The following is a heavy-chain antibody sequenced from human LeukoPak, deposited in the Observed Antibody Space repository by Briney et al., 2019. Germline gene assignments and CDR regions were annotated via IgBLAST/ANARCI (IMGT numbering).Heavy chain of an antibody. CDR3: ARHYCGGDCYSFNFDY. J-gene: IGHJ4*02. D-gene: IGHD2-21*01. Sequence: ASVKVSCKASGGTFSSYAISWVRQAPGQGLEWMGGIIPIFGTANYAQKFQGRVTITADESTSTAYMKLSSLRSEDTAVYYCARHYCGGDCYSFNFDYWGQGTLVTVSS. CDR2: IIPIFGTA. V-gene: IGHV1-69*01. CDR1: GGTFSSYA.